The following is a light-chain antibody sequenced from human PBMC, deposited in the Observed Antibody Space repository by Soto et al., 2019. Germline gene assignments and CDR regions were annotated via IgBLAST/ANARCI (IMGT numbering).Light chain of an antibody. CDR3: QKYDIAPRP. Sequence: DIQMTQSPSSLSASVGDRVTITCRASQGIGNYLAWYQQRPGKVPKLLIYAASTLYSGVPSRFSGSGSGTDFTLTISSLQPEDVATYFCQKYDIAPRPFGQGTKVDIK. J-gene: IGKJ1*01. CDR2: AAS. V-gene: IGKV1-27*01. CDR1: QGIGNY.